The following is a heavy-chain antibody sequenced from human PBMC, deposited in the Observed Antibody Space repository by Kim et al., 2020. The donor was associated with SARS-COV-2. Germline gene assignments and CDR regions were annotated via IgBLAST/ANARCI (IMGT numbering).Heavy chain of an antibody. Sequence: YYNPSLKSRVTISVDTSKNQFSLKLSSVTAADTAVYYCAGDGFGDPPSDYWGQGTLVTVSS. D-gene: IGHD3-10*01. J-gene: IGHJ4*02. V-gene: IGHV4-31*02. CDR3: AGDGFGDPPSDY.